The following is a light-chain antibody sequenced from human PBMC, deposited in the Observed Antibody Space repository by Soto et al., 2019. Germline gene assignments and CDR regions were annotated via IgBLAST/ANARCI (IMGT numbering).Light chain of an antibody. CDR1: QAVSSSY. CDR3: QQYCSSSLT. Sequence: IVLTQSPGTLSVSPGERATLSCRASQAVSSSYLAWYQQRPGQAPRLLTYGAFSRATGIPDRFSGSGSAIDVTLTISRLGHEDFVVYYWQQYCSSSLTFGGGTKVEIK. CDR2: GAF. V-gene: IGKV3-20*01. J-gene: IGKJ4*01.